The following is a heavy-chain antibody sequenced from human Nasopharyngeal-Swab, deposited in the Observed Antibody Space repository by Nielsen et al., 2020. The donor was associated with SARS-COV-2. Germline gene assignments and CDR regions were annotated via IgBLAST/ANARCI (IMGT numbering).Heavy chain of an antibody. CDR2: ISGSSSYK. CDR1: GFIFSSYT. Sequence: GESLKISCAGSGFIFSSYTMNWVRQAPGKGLEWVSSISGSSSYKYYADSMKVRFTISRDNAENSLYLQMNSLRAEDTAIYYCARVGVEWFGELIAGDYYYYMDVWGKGTTVTVSS. J-gene: IGHJ6*03. CDR3: ARVGVEWFGELIAGDYYYYMDV. D-gene: IGHD3-10*01. V-gene: IGHV3-21*01.